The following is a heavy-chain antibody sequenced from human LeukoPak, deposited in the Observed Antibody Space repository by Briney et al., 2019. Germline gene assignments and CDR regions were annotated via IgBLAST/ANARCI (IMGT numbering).Heavy chain of an antibody. V-gene: IGHV4-34*01. CDR3: ARARVRRWFDP. J-gene: IGHJ5*02. D-gene: IGHD1-1*01. Sequence: SETLSLTCAVYGGSFSGYYWSWIRQPPGKGLEWIGEINHSGSTNYNPSLKSRVTISGDTSKNQFSLKLSSVTAADTAVYYCARARVRRWFDPWGQGTLVTVSS. CDR1: GGSFSGYY. CDR2: INHSGST.